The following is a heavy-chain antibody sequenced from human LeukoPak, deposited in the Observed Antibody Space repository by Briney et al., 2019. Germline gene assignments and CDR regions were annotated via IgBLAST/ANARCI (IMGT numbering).Heavy chain of an antibody. V-gene: IGHV3-23*01. CDR2: ISGSGGST. CDR1: GSSFSSYA. J-gene: IGHJ4*02. CDR3: AGQYYYGSGSYRD. D-gene: IGHD3-10*01. Sequence: GRSLRLSCAASGSSFSSYAMSSVRQAPGKGLEWVSAISGSGGSTYYADSVKGRFTISRDNAKNTLYPQMNSLRAEDTAVYYCAGQYYYGSGSYRDWGQGTLVTVS.